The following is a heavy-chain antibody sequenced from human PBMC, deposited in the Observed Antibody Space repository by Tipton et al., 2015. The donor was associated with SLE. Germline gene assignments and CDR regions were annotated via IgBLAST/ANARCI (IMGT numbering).Heavy chain of an antibody. V-gene: IGHV3-23*01. Sequence: SLRLSCATSGFTFWSHDMGWVRQAPGKGLEWVSAISGGGGSTDYADFVKGRFSISIDKSKKTLFLQMNSLRVDDTATYYCAKFEKTTDFYLDSWGQGTLVSVSS. J-gene: IGHJ4*02. CDR1: GFTFWSHD. CDR2: ISGGGGST. CDR3: AKFEKTTDFYLDS. D-gene: IGHD1/OR15-1a*01.